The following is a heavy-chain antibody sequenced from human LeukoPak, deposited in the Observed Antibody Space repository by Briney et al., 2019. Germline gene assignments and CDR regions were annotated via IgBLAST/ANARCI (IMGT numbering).Heavy chain of an antibody. Sequence: GGSLRLSCAASGFTFGSYAMSWVRQAPGKGLEWVSGISGSGGSTYYADSVKGRFTISRDNSKNTLYLQMNSLRAEDTAVYYCAKSTAAGTRPLFYYYYYGMDVWGQGTLVTVSS. J-gene: IGHJ6*02. CDR3: AKSTAAGTRPLFYYYYYGMDV. CDR2: ISGSGGST. V-gene: IGHV3-23*01. CDR1: GFTFGSYA. D-gene: IGHD6-13*01.